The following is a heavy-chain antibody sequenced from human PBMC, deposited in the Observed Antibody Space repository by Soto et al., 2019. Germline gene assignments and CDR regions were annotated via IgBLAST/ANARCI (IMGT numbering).Heavy chain of an antibody. D-gene: IGHD5-12*01. V-gene: IGHV4-59*11. CDR1: GGSISSHY. Sequence: SSETLSLTCTVSGGSISSHYWSWIRQPPGKGLEWIGYIYYSGSTNYNPSLKSRVTISVDTSKNQFSLKLSSVTAADTAVYYCARDRSGYEKGSFYYYYYMDVWGKGTTVTSP. J-gene: IGHJ6*03. CDR3: ARDRSGYEKGSFYYYYYMDV. CDR2: IYYSGST.